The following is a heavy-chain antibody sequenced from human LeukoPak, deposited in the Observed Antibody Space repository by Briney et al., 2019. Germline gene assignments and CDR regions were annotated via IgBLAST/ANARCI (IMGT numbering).Heavy chain of an antibody. D-gene: IGHD2-2*01. CDR1: GGSFSGYY. J-gene: IGHJ4*02. Sequence: SSETLSLTCAVYGGSFSGYYWSWIRQPPGKGLEWIGEINHSGSTNYNPSLKSRVTISVDTSKNQFSLKLSSVTAADTAVYYCARSLYQLPINSWGQGTLVTVSS. CDR2: INHSGST. V-gene: IGHV4-34*01. CDR3: ARSLYQLPINS.